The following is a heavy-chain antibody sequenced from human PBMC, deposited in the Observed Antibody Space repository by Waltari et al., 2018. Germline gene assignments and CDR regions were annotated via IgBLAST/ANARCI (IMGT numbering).Heavy chain of an antibody. V-gene: IGHV4-39*01. CDR1: GGSISTTST. Sequence: QLQLQQSPPGLVKPSETLSPPSTVSGGSISTTSTWGWIRPPPGKGLEWMGNMQYRGSTFYNPSLKSRVTISLDTSKNQFSLNLSAVSAADTAVYFCGRIAFGDDGGYFQHWGQGTLVTVSS. CDR2: MQYRGST. CDR3: GRIAFGDDGGYFQH. D-gene: IGHD4-17*01. J-gene: IGHJ1*01.